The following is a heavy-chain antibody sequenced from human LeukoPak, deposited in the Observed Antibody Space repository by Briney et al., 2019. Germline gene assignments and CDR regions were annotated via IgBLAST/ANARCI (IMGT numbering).Heavy chain of an antibody. J-gene: IGHJ4*02. V-gene: IGHV1-69*05. CDR1: GGTFSSYA. CDR3: ARARGYSSLGYFDY. CDR2: IIPIFGTA. D-gene: IGHD5-18*01. Sequence: ASVNVSCKASGGTFSSYAISWVRQAPGQGLEWMGGIIPIFGTANYAQKFQGRVTITTDESTSTAYMELSSLRSEDTAVYYCARARGYSSLGYFDYWGQGTLVTVSS.